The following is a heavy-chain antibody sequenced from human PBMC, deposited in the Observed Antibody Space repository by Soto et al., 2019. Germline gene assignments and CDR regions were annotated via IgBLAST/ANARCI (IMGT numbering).Heavy chain of an antibody. V-gene: IGHV1-18*04. D-gene: IGHD3-16*02. Sequence: QVELVQSGADVKKPVASVKVSCKASGYTFTSHGISWVRQAHGQGLEWMGWINPNNDNSLSAQQFQDRVTLTTDTSTSTVYLELRSLTSDDTAFYYCARTPAYRRLGDHWGQGTLVTVAS. CDR3: ARTPAYRRLGDH. CDR2: INPNNDNS. J-gene: IGHJ4*02. CDR1: GYTFTSHG.